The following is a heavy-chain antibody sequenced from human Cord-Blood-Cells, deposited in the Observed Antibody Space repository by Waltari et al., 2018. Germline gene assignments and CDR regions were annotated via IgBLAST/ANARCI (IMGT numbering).Heavy chain of an antibody. J-gene: IGHJ4*02. CDR2: INHSGST. Sequence: QVQLQQWGAGLLKPSETLSLTCAVYGGSFSGYYWSWIRQPPGKGLEWIGEINHSGSTNYDPSLRSRVTISVDSSKNQFSLKLSSVTAADTAVYYCAVWGSHDYWGQGTLVTVSS. D-gene: IGHD7-27*01. CDR3: AVWGSHDY. CDR1: GGSFSGYY. V-gene: IGHV4-34*01.